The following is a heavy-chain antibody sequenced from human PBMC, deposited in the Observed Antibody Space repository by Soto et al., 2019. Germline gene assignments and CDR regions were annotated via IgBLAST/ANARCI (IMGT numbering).Heavy chain of an antibody. Sequence: EVQLVESGGGLVQPGASLRLSCATSGFTFSNFDMHWVRQVPGKGLEWVSAIGAARDPYYLGSVKGRFTISRENAKNSVYLKMNDLRAGDSAVYYCARAYTGRLPRRADYYYAMDVWGQGTTVTVSS. V-gene: IGHV3-13*05. D-gene: IGHD2-2*02. CDR3: ARAYTGRLPRRADYYYAMDV. J-gene: IGHJ6*02. CDR1: GFTFSNFD. CDR2: IGAARDP.